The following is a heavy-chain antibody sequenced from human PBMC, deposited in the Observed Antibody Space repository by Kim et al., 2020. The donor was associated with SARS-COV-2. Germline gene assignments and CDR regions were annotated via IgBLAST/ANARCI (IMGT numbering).Heavy chain of an antibody. CDR1: GGSFSGYY. D-gene: IGHD3-10*01. CDR2: INHSGST. J-gene: IGHJ4*02. CDR3: ARGRYYGSGSSSNFDY. Sequence: SETLSLTCAVYGGSFSGYYWSWIRQPPGKGLEWIGEINHSGSTNYNPSLKSRVTISVDTSKNQFSLKLSSVTAADTAVYYCARGRYYGSGSSSNFDYWGRGSLGTVSS. V-gene: IGHV4-34*01.